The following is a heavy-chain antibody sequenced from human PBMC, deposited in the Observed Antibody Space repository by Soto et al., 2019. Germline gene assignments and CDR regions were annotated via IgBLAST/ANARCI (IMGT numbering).Heavy chain of an antibody. Sequence: PSETLSFTCTVSGGSISSYYWSWIRQPPGKGLEWIGYIYYSGSTNYNPSLKSRVTISVDTSKNQFSLKLSSVTAADTAVYYCAKEVGYTYGNNWFDPWGQGTLVTVSS. CDR3: AKEVGYTYGNNWFDP. J-gene: IGHJ5*02. CDR1: GGSISSYY. D-gene: IGHD5-18*01. CDR2: IYYSGST. V-gene: IGHV4-59*01.